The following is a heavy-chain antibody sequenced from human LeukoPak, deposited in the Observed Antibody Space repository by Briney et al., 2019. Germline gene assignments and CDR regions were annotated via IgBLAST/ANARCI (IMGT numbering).Heavy chain of an antibody. CDR3: ARVPRITMVRGGQLYYDMDV. V-gene: IGHV1-46*01. CDR2: INPNGGCT. J-gene: IGHJ6*03. CDR1: GYTFTSYY. D-gene: IGHD3-10*01. Sequence: AASVKVSCKASGYTFTSYYMHWVRQAPGQGLEWMGIINPNGGCTSYAQKFQGRVTMTRDTSTSTVYMELSSLRSEDTAVYYCARVPRITMVRGGQLYYDMDVWGKGTTVTISS.